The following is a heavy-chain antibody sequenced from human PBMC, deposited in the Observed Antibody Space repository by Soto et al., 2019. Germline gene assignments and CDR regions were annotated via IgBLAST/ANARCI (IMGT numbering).Heavy chain of an antibody. D-gene: IGHD3-16*02. CDR1: GFTFSSYA. CDR2: ISGSGGST. Sequence: GGSLRLSCAASGFTFSSYAMSWVRQAPGKGLEWVSAISGSGGSTYYADSVKGRFTISRDNSKNTLYLQMNSLRAEDTAVYYCAKDYDYVWGSYGLDIDYWGQGTLVTVSS. V-gene: IGHV3-23*01. J-gene: IGHJ4*02. CDR3: AKDYDYVWGSYGLDIDY.